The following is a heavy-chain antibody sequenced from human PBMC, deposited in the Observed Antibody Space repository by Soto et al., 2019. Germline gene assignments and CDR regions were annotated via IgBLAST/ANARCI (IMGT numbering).Heavy chain of an antibody. Sequence: WGSLRLSCAASGFTFSAYAMSWVRQAPGKGLEWVSAISWTSRSTYYADSVQGRFTISRDSARKTLFLQMNTLRAEDTAVYFCAKDIGELNRHFDYWGQGTLVTVS. CDR3: AKDIGELNRHFDY. V-gene: IGHV3-23*01. CDR2: ISWTSRST. CDR1: GFTFSAYA. D-gene: IGHD1-26*01. J-gene: IGHJ4*02.